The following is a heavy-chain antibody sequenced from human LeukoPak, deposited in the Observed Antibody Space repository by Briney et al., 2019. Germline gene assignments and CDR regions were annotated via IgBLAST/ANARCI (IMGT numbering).Heavy chain of an antibody. CDR2: ISYDGSNK. CDR1: GFTFDDYA. D-gene: IGHD6-13*01. V-gene: IGHV3-30-3*01. CDR3: AREGSSSWFYYYGMDV. Sequence: GGSLRLSCAASGFTFDDYAMHWVRQAPGKGLEWVAVISYDGSNKYYADSVKGRFTISRDNSKNTLYLQMNSLRAEDTAVYYCAREGSSSWFYYYGMDVWGQGTTVTVSS. J-gene: IGHJ6*02.